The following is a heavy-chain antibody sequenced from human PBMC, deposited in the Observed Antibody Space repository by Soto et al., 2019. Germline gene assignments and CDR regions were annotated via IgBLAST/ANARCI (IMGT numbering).Heavy chain of an antibody. CDR2: IYYSGST. CDR1: GGSISSSSYY. J-gene: IGHJ2*01. CDR3: ARLAYSYGSDCWYFDL. V-gene: IGHV4-39*01. Sequence: WETLSLTCTVSGGSISSSSYYWGWIRQPPGKGLEWIGSIYYSGSTYYNPSLKSRVTISVDTSKNQFSLKLSSVTAADTAVYYCARLAYSYGSDCWYFDLWGRGTLVTVSS. D-gene: IGHD5-18*01.